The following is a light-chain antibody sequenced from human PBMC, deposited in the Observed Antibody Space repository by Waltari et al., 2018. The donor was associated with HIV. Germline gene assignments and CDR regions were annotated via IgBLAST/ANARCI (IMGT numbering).Light chain of an antibody. CDR1: NIGSKS. V-gene: IGLV3-21*04. CDR3: QVWDSSSDPWV. J-gene: IGLJ3*02. Sequence: SYVLTQPPSVSVAPGKTARITCGGHNIGSKSVHWYQQKPGQAPVLVIYYDSDRPSGIPERFSGSNSGNTATLTISRVEAGDEADYYCQVWDSSSDPWVFGGGTKLTVL. CDR2: YDS.